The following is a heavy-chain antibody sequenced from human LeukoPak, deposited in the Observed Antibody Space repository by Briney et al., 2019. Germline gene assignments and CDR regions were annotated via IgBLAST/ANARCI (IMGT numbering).Heavy chain of an antibody. J-gene: IGHJ4*02. Sequence: ASVKVSCKASGYTFTSYGISWVRQAPGQGLEWMGWISAYNGNTNYAQKLQGRVTMTTDTSTSTVYMELRSLRSDDTAVYYCARDHPFSGSGRIIDYWGQGTLVTVSS. CDR3: ARDHPFSGSGRIIDY. CDR2: ISAYNGNT. D-gene: IGHD6-19*01. V-gene: IGHV1-18*01. CDR1: GYTFTSYG.